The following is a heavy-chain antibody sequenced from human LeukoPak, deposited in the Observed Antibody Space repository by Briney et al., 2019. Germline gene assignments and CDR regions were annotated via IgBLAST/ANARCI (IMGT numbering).Heavy chain of an antibody. D-gene: IGHD4-17*01. CDR2: IYYSRST. CDR3: ARDSTTVTPYYYFDY. CDR1: GGSLSSVSYY. Sequence: SETLSLTCTVSGGSLSSVSYYWSWIRQPPGKGLEWIGYIYYSRSTNYNPSLRTRGTISVETAKNQYSLRLSSVTAADTAVYYCARDSTTVTPYYYFDYWGQGTLVTVSS. J-gene: IGHJ4*02. V-gene: IGHV4-61*01.